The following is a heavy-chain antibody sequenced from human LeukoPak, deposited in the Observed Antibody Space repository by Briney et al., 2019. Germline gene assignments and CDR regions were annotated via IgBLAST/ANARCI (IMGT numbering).Heavy chain of an antibody. CDR1: GYTFTSYY. CDR2: INPRGGST. Sequence: ASVKVSCKASGYTFTSYYMHWVRQPPGQGLEWMGIINPRGGSTSYAQKFQGRVTMTRDTSTSTVYMELSSLRSEDTAVYYCARGYYDSSGYRPRNRPVEFYYMDVWGKGTTVTVSS. J-gene: IGHJ6*03. CDR3: ARGYYDSSGYRPRNRPVEFYYMDV. V-gene: IGHV1-46*03. D-gene: IGHD3-22*01.